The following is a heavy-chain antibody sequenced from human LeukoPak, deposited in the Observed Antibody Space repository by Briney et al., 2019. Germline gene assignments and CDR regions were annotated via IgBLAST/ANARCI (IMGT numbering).Heavy chain of an antibody. CDR2: IYYSGSI. D-gene: IGHD4-11*01. Sequence: SETLSLTCTVSGGSISSYYWSWIRQPPGKGLEWIGYIYYSGSINYNPSLKSRVTISVDTSKNQFSLKLSSVTAADTAVYYCARDRTVMGYYYYGMDVWGQGTTVTVSS. CDR1: GGSISSYY. CDR3: ARDRTVMGYYYYGMDV. J-gene: IGHJ6*02. V-gene: IGHV4-59*01.